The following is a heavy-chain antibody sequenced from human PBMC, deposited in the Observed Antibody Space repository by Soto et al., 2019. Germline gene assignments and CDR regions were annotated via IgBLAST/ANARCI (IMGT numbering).Heavy chain of an antibody. CDR2: ISSRSSTI. V-gene: IGHV3-48*01. Sequence: EVQLVESGGGLVQPGGSLRLSCAASGFTFINYNMNWVRQAPGKGLEWVSYISSRSSTIYYADSVKGRFTISRDNAKNSLDLQMNSLRGEDTAVYYCAEDCGKGYGMDVWGQGTTVTVSS. J-gene: IGHJ6*02. CDR3: AEDCGKGYGMDV. CDR1: GFTFINYN.